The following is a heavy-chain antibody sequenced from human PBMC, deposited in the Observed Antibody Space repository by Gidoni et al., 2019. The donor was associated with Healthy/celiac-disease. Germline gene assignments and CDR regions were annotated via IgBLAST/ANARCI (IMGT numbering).Heavy chain of an antibody. CDR1: GGSLSSGSYD. CDR2: IYTSGST. D-gene: IGHD4-17*01. J-gene: IGHJ3*02. CDR3: ARNVGADYGGNPGAFDI. V-gene: IGHV4-61*02. Sequence: QVQPQESGLGLVKPSQTLSLTCTVSGGSLSSGSYDWSWIRQPAGKGLEWIGRIYTSGSTNYNPSLKSRVTISVDTSKNQFSLKLSSVTAADTAVYYCARNVGADYGGNPGAFDIWGQGTMVTVAS.